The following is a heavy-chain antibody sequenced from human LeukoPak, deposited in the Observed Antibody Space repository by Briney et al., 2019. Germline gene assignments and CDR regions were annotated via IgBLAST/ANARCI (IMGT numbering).Heavy chain of an antibody. CDR1: GGSISSGGYY. D-gene: IGHD3-10*01. CDR2: IYHSGST. Sequence: SETLSLTCTVSGGSISSGGYYWSWIRQPPGKGLEWIGYIYHSGSTYYNPSLKSRVTISVDRSKNQFSLELSSVTAADTAVYYCASSSGSYYSSWGQGTLVTLSS. J-gene: IGHJ4*02. CDR3: ASSSGSYYSS. V-gene: IGHV4-30-2*01.